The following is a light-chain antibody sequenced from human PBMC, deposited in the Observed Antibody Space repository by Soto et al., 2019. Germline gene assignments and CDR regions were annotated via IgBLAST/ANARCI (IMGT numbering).Light chain of an antibody. CDR3: QHYVTSLTT. V-gene: IGKV3-20*01. CDR2: DAS. CDR1: QTVRNNY. J-gene: IGKJ1*01. Sequence: EIVLTQSPATLSLSPGERATLSCRASQTVRNNYLAWYQQKPGQAPRLLIYDASSRATGIPDRFIGSGSGTDFTLTISRLEPEDFAVYYCQHYVTSLTTFGQGTKV.